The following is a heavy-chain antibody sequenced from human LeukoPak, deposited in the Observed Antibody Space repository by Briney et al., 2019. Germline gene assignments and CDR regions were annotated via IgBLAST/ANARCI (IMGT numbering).Heavy chain of an antibody. V-gene: IGHV1-46*01. CDR3: ARDQEGFDY. CDR1: GYTFTSNY. J-gene: IGHJ4*02. CDR2: IYPRDGST. Sequence: ASVKVFCRASGYTFTSNYIHWVRQAPGQGLEWMGMIYPRDGSTSYAQKFQGRVTVTRDTSTSTVHMELSGLRSEDTAVYYCARDQEGFDYWGQGTLVTVSS.